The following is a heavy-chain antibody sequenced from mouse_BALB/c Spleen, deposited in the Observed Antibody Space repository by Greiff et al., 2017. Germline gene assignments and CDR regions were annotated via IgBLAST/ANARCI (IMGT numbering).Heavy chain of an antibody. Sequence: EVKLVESGGCLVKPGGSLKLSCAASGFTFSSYAMSWVRQSPEKRLEWVAEISSGGSYTYYPDTVTGRFTISRDNAKNTLYLEMSSLRSEDTAMYYCARDGGTYYYAMDYWGQGTSVTVSS. CDR1: GFTFSSYA. CDR2: ISSGGSYT. J-gene: IGHJ4*01. D-gene: IGHD5-1*01. V-gene: IGHV5-9-4*01. CDR3: ARDGGTYYYAMDY.